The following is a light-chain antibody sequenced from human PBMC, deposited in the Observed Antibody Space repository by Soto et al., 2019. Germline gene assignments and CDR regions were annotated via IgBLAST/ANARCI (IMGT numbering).Light chain of an antibody. CDR3: TSYTSSSTRV. J-gene: IGLJ1*01. Sequence: QSVLTQPASVSGSPGQSITISCTGTSSDVGSYNYVSWYQQHPGKAPKLMIYDVSNRPSGVSNRFSGSKSGNTASLTISGLQAEDKADYYCTSYTSSSTRVFGTGTKVTVL. CDR2: DVS. V-gene: IGLV2-14*01. CDR1: SSDVGSYNY.